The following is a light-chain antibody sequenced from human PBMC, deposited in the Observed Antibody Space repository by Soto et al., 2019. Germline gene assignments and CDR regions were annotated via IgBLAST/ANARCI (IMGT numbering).Light chain of an antibody. CDR3: GTWDSSLSAPV. V-gene: IGLV1-51*01. CDR2: DNN. CDR1: SSNIGNNY. Sequence: QALVTQPPSVSAAPGQKVTISCSGSSSNIGNNYVSWYQQLPGTAPKLLIYDNNKRPSGIPDRFSGSKSGTSATLGITGLQTGDEADYYCGTWDSSLSAPVFGGGTQLTVL. J-gene: IGLJ2*01.